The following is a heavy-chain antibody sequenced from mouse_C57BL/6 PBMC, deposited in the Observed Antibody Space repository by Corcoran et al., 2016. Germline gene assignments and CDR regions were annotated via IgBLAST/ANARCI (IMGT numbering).Heavy chain of an antibody. CDR3: ACGYFYYYAMDY. CDR1: GYSFTSYY. Sequence: QVQLQQSGPELVKPGASVKISCKASGYSFTSYYIHWVKQRPGQGLEWIGWIYPGSGNTKYNEKFKGKATLTVDKSSSTAYMELRSLTSEDSAVYYCACGYFYYYAMDYWGQGTSVTVSS. CDR2: IYPGSGNT. D-gene: IGHD2-3*01. J-gene: IGHJ4*01. V-gene: IGHV1-66*01.